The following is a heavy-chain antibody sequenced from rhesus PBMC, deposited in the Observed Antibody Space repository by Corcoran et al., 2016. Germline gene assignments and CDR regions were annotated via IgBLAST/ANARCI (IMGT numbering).Heavy chain of an antibody. V-gene: IGHV4-106*01. CDR1: GGSISDDYY. CDR2: IYGSGGGT. Sequence: QVQLQESGPGLVKHSETLSLTCAVSGGSISDDYYWCWIRQPPGKGMERIGYIYGSGGGTNYNPSLRNRVTISIDTSKSHVSLKLSSVTAADTAVYYCASRGDYYSGSYRFDYWGQGVLVTVSS. CDR3: ASRGDYYSGSYRFDY. D-gene: IGHD3-16*01. J-gene: IGHJ4*01.